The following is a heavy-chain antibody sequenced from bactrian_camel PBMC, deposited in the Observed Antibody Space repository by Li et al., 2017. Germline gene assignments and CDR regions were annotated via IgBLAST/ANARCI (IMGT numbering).Heavy chain of an antibody. CDR3: AARWTAYLSASPGTLDRLEYNF. D-gene: IGHD6*01. V-gene: IGHV3S40*01. CDR1: GFKQNTAF. Sequence: VQLVESGGGLVQAGGSLRLSCATSGFKQNTAFMRWVRQAPGKEREGVAAIATNGGSTYYSDSVKGRFTISRDNANNTVYLQMNTLKPEDTASYYCAARWTAYLSASPGTLDRLEYNFWGQGTQVTVS. CDR2: IATNGGST. J-gene: IGHJ4*01.